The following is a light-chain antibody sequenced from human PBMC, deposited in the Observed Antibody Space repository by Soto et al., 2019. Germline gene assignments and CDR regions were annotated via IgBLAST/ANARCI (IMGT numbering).Light chain of an antibody. CDR3: QQRNDWPLT. CDR2: DAS. CDR1: QRVSKY. V-gene: IGKV3-11*01. Sequence: EVALSLSPGTLSLSPGERATLSFRASQRVSKYFAWYQQKPGQVPRLLIYDASNRATGIPARFSGSGSGTDFTLTISSLDPEDFAVYYCQQRNDWPLTFGGGTRVEIK. J-gene: IGKJ4*01.